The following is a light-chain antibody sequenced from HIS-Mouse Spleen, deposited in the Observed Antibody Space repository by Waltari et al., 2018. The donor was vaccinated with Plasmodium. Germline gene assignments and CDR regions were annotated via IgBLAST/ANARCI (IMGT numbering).Light chain of an antibody. CDR3: QQYNNWPPYT. CDR1: QSVSSN. CDR2: GAS. V-gene: IGKV3-15*01. J-gene: IGKJ2*01. Sequence: EIVLTQSPATLSVSTGDIATLSCRASQSVSSNVAWYQQKPGQAPRLLIYGASTRATGIPARFSGSGSGTEFTLTVSSLQSEDFAVYYCQQYNNWPPYTFGQGTKLEIK.